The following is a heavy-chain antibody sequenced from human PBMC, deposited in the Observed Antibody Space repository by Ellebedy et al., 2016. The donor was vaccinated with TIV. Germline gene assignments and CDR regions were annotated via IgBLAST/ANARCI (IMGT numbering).Heavy chain of an antibody. CDR2: ISGSGGST. J-gene: IGHJ3*02. CDR3: ARRGLGMGWDDAFDI. CDR1: GFTFSSYA. V-gene: IGHV3-23*01. D-gene: IGHD7-27*01. Sequence: GESLKISCAASGFTFSSYAMSWVRQAPGKGLEWVSAISGSGGSTYYADSVKGRFTISRDNSKSTLSLQMNSLRAEDTAVYYCARRGLGMGWDDAFDIWGQGTMVIVSS.